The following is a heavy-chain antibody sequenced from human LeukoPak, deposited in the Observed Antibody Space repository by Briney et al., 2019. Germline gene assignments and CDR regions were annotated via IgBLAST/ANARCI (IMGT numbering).Heavy chain of an antibody. Sequence: PGGSLRLSCAASGFTFSSYAMSWVRQAPGKGLEWVSAISGSGGSTYYADSVKGRFTISRDNSKNTLYPQMNSLRAEDTAVYYCAKVSAGTLVADYWGQGTLVTVSS. CDR1: GFTFSSYA. CDR2: ISGSGGST. D-gene: IGHD6-13*01. CDR3: AKVSAGTLVADY. V-gene: IGHV3-23*01. J-gene: IGHJ4*02.